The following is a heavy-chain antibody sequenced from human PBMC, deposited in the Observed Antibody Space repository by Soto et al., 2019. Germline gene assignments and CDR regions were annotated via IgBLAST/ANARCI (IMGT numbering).Heavy chain of an antibody. D-gene: IGHD6-19*01. V-gene: IGHV1-2*04. CDR1: GYTFTDFY. CDR2: INPNSGGT. CDR3: ATSRTIIEVAGEKKYYFDY. J-gene: IGHJ4*02. Sequence: ASVKVSCKTSGYTFTDFYMHWVRQAPGQGLEWMGWINPNSGGTKYAQNFQGWVTMTRDTSISTAYMELSRLRSDDTAVYYCATSRTIIEVAGEKKYYFDYGGREPLVTVSS.